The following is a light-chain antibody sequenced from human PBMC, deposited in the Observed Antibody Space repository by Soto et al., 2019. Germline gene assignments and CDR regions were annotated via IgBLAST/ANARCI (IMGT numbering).Light chain of an antibody. V-gene: IGKV3-20*01. Sequence: EIVLTQSPGTLSLSPGERATLSCRASQSVSNNYLAWYQQKPGQAPRLLIYGTSSRATGIPTRFSGSGSGTDFTLTISRLEPEDFAVYYCQQYGNSPQTFGQGTKWIS. CDR1: QSVSNNY. CDR3: QQYGNSPQT. J-gene: IGKJ1*01. CDR2: GTS.